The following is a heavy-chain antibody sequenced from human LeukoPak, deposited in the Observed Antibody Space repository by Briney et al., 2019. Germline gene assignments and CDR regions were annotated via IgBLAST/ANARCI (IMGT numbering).Heavy chain of an antibody. Sequence: SETLSLTCAVSGGSVRSYYWSCIRQPAGKGLEWIGRIYTSGTTNYNPSLQSRVTMSLGTSKNQFSLTLTSVTAADTAVYYCATLYTVRAADAFDIWGQGTVVTVSS. J-gene: IGHJ3*02. CDR3: ATLYTVRAADAFDI. CDR2: IYTSGTT. CDR1: GGSVRSYY. D-gene: IGHD3-10*01. V-gene: IGHV4-4*07.